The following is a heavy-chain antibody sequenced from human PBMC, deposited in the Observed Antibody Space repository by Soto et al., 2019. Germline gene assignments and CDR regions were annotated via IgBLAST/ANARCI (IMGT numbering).Heavy chain of an antibody. CDR2: IKQDGSEK. D-gene: IGHD2-15*01. Sequence: GGSLRLSCAASVFTFSNYWMNWVRQAPGKGLEWVANIKQDGSEKYYVDSLKGRFTISRDNAKNSMYLQMNSLRVEDTAVYYCARGRYCSGGSCYSEYWGQGTLVTVSS. CDR1: VFTFSNYW. V-gene: IGHV3-7*01. J-gene: IGHJ4*02. CDR3: ARGRYCSGGSCYSEY.